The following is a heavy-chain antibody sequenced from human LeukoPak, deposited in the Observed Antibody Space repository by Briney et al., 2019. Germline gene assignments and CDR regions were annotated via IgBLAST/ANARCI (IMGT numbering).Heavy chain of an antibody. CDR1: GGSISSYY. Sequence: PSETLSLTCTVSGGSISSYYWSWIRQPPGKGLEWIGEINHSGSTNYNPSLKSRVTISVDTSKNQFSLKLSSVTAADTAVYYCATGARPGYNWFDPWGQGTLVTVSS. CDR2: INHSGST. V-gene: IGHV4-34*01. J-gene: IGHJ5*02. CDR3: ATGARPGYNWFDP. D-gene: IGHD6-6*01.